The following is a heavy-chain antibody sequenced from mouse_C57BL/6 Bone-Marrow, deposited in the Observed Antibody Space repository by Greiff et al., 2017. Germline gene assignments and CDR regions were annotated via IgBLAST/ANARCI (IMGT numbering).Heavy chain of an antibody. D-gene: IGHD1-1*01. Sequence: EVQRVESGGDLVKPGGSLKLSCAASGFTFSSYGMSWVRQTPDKRLEWVATISSGGSYTYYPDSVKGRFTISRDNAKNTLYLQMSSLKSEDTAMYYCARRGTTVVATPYAMDYWGQGTSVTVSS. CDR3: ARRGTTVVATPYAMDY. V-gene: IGHV5-6*01. J-gene: IGHJ4*01. CDR1: GFTFSSYG. CDR2: ISSGGSYT.